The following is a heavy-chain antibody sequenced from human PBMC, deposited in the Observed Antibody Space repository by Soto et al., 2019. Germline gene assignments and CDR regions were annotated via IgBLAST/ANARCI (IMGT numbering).Heavy chain of an antibody. V-gene: IGHV4-59*01. CDR1: GGSISSYY. CDR3: ARTRQSTIHYYYYYMDV. Sequence: SETLSLTCTVSGGSISSYYWSWIRQPPGKGLEWIGYIYYSGSTNYNPSLKSRVTISVDTSKNQFSLKLSSVTAADTAVYYCARTRQSTIHYYYYYMDVWGKGTTVTVSS. D-gene: IGHD2-2*01. CDR2: IYYSGST. J-gene: IGHJ6*03.